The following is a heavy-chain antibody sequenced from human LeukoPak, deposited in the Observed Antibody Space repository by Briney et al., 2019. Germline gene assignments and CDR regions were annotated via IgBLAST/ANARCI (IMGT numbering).Heavy chain of an antibody. D-gene: IGHD6-13*01. CDR2: MNPNSGNT. CDR3: AADSSSWDAFDI. J-gene: IGHJ3*02. CDR1: GYTFTSYD. V-gene: IGHV1-8*02. Sequence: ASVKVSCKASGYTFTSYDINWVRQATGQGLEWMGWMNPNSGNTGYAQKFQGRVTMTRDTSISTAYMELSRLRSDDTAVYYCAADSSSWDAFDIWGQGTMVTVSS.